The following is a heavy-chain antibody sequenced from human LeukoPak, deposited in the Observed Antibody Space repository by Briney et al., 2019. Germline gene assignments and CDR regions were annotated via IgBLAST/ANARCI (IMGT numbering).Heavy chain of an antibody. V-gene: IGHV3-23*01. J-gene: IGHJ6*02. CDR3: AKTHYDLLDV. Sequence: GSLRLSFAASGFRFSTSPMSWVRPPPGKGLEWVSAMNNGPGATFYRDSVRGRFTISRDDSKSTLYLQMNSLRAEDTGTYYCAKTHYDLLDVWGQGTTVTVSS. CDR1: GFRFSTSP. CDR2: MNNGPGAT. D-gene: IGHD5-12*01.